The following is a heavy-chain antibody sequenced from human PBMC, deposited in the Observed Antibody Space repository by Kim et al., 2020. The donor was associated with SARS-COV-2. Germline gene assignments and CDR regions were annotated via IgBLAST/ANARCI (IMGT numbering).Heavy chain of an antibody. CDR3: ARLGGGGDSPYYYYYYGMDV. D-gene: IGHD2-21*02. V-gene: IGHV3-53*04. CDR1: GFTVSSNY. Sequence: GGSLRLFCAASGFTVSSNYMSWVRQAPGKGLEWVSVIYSGGSTYYADSVKGRFTISRHNSKNTLYLQMNSLRAEDTAVYYCARLGGGGDSPYYYYYYGMDVWGQGTTVTVSS. J-gene: IGHJ6*02. CDR2: IYSGGST.